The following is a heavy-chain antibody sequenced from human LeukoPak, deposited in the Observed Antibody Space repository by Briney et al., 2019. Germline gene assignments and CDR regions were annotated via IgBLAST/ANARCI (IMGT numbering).Heavy chain of an antibody. J-gene: IGHJ6*02. CDR1: GYTFTGYY. V-gene: IGHV1-2*02. CDR3: ARYGSGSPTDDYYYYGMDV. D-gene: IGHD3-10*01. CDR2: INPNSGGT. Sequence: ASVKVSCKASGYTFTGYYMHWVRQASGQGLEGMGWINPNSGGTNYAQKFQGRVTMTRDTSISTAYMELSRLRSDDTAVYYCARYGSGSPTDDYYYYGMDVWGQGTTVTVSS.